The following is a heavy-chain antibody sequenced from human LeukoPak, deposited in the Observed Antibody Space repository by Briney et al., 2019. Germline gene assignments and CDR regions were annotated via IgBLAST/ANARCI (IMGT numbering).Heavy chain of an antibody. Sequence: GGSLRLSCAASGFTVSSNYMSWVRQAPGKGLEWVSVIYSGGNTYYADSVKGRFTISRDNSKNTLYLQMNSLRAEDTAVYYCASGYCSGGHCYSVYFQHWGQGTLVTVSS. CDR3: ASGYCSGGHCYSVYFQH. CDR2: IYSGGNT. V-gene: IGHV3-53*01. CDR1: GFTVSSNY. J-gene: IGHJ1*01. D-gene: IGHD2-15*01.